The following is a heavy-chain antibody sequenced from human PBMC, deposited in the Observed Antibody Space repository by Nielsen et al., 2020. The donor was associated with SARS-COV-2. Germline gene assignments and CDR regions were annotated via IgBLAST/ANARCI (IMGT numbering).Heavy chain of an antibody. CDR3: ARDSSSWRNYFYYGMDV. V-gene: IGHV3-30*03. CDR2: ISYDGSNK. Sequence: GGSLRLSCAASGFTFSSYSMNWVRQAPGKGLEWVAVISYDGSNKYYADSVKGRFTISRDNARNSVYLQMNGLRAEDTAVYYCARDSSSWRNYFYYGMDVWGQGTTVTVSS. J-gene: IGHJ6*02. CDR1: GFTFSSYS. D-gene: IGHD6-13*01.